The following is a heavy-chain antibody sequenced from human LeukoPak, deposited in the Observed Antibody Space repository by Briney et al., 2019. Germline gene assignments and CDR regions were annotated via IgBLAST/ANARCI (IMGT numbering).Heavy chain of an antibody. D-gene: IGHD2-15*01. J-gene: IGHJ5*02. CDR2: IIPIFGTA. V-gene: IGHV1-69*15. CDR1: GGTFSSYT. CDR3: ASHCSGGSCYSGWFDP. Sequence: SVKVSCKASGGTFSSYTISWVRQAPGQGLEWMGRIIPIFGTANYAQKFQGRVTITADESTSTAYMELSSLRSEDTAVYYCASHCSGGSCYSGWFDPWGQGTLVTVSS.